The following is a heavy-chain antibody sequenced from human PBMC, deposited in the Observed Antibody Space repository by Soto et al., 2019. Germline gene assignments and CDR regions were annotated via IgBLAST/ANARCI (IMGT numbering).Heavy chain of an antibody. CDR3: ARHLGYCSSTSCYGVWFDP. Sequence: QLQLQESGPGLVKPSETLSLTCTVSGGSISSSSYYWGWIRQPPRKGLEWIGSIYYSGSTYYNPSLKSRVTISVDTSKNQFSLKLSSVTAADTAVYYCARHLGYCSSTSCYGVWFDPWGQGTLVTVSS. CDR1: GGSISSSSYY. D-gene: IGHD2-2*01. V-gene: IGHV4-39*01. J-gene: IGHJ5*02. CDR2: IYYSGST.